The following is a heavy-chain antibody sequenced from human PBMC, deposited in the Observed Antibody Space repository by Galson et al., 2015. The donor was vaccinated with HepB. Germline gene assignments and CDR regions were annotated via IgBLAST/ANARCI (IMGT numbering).Heavy chain of an antibody. CDR1: GFTFSSYA. J-gene: IGHJ4*02. CDR3: ARQAVAGTCFDY. CDR2: ISYDGSNK. Sequence: SLRLSCAASGFTFSSYAMHWVRQAPGKGLEWVAVISYDGSNKYYADSVKGRFTISRDNSKNTLYLQMNSLRAEDTAVYYCARQAVAGTCFDYWGQGTLVTVSS. D-gene: IGHD6-19*01. V-gene: IGHV3-30-3*01.